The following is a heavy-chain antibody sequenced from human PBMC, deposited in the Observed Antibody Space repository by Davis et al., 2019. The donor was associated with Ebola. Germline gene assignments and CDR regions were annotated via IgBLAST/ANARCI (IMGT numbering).Heavy chain of an antibody. V-gene: IGHV3-23*01. Sequence: PGGSLRLSCAASGFTFSSYVMSWVRQAPGKGLEWVSTLCTNADTYYAESVKGRFTISRDNSKNTLYLQMNGLRVEDTAIYYCAKDTSNIWFDIWGQGTMVTVSS. J-gene: IGHJ3*02. CDR2: LCTNADT. CDR1: GFTFSSYV. CDR3: AKDTSNIWFDI. D-gene: IGHD1-26*01.